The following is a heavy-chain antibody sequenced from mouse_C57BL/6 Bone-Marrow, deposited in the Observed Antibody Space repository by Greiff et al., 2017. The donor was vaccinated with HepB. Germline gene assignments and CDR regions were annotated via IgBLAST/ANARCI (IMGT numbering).Heavy chain of an antibody. CDR2: IHPNSGST. Sequence: QVQLQHPGAELVKPGASVKLSCKASGYTFTSYWMHWVKQRPGQGLEWIGMIHPNSGSTNYNEKFKSKATLTVDKSSSTAYMQLSSLTSEDSAVYYCARYHYYGSSYWYFDVWGTGTTVTVSS. D-gene: IGHD1-1*01. CDR3: ARYHYYGSSYWYFDV. J-gene: IGHJ1*03. V-gene: IGHV1-64*01. CDR1: GYTFTSYW.